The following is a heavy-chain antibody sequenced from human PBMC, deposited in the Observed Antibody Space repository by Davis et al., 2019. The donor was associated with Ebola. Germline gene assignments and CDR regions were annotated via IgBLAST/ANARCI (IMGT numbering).Heavy chain of an antibody. CDR1: GGTFSSYA. CDR2: IIPIFGTA. J-gene: IGHJ6*02. Sequence: SVKVSCKASGGTFSSYAISWVRQAPGQGLEWMGGIIPIFGTANYAQKFQGRVTITADESTSTAYMELSSLRSEDTAVYYCARDRGSSGGSRRYYYYGMDVWGQGTTVTVSS. CDR3: ARDRGSSGGSRRYYYYGMDV. D-gene: IGHD6-19*01. V-gene: IGHV1-69*13.